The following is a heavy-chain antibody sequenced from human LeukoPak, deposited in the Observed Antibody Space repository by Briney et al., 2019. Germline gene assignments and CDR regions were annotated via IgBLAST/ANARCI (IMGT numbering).Heavy chain of an antibody. V-gene: IGHV4-4*07. Sequence: SETLSLTCSVSGGSISTYYWSWIRQPAGKGLEWIGRIYASGGTNYNPSLKSRVTMSVDTPTNQFSLRLSSVTAADTAVYYCARRPNSGWYFDYWGQGTLVTVSS. CDR3: ARRPNSGWYFDY. D-gene: IGHD6-19*01. CDR2: IYASGGT. J-gene: IGHJ4*02. CDR1: GGSISTYY.